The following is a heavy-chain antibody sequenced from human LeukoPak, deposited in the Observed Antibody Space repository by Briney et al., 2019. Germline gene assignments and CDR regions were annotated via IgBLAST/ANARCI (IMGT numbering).Heavy chain of an antibody. CDR1: GGSISSGSYY. CDR2: IYTSGST. CDR3: ASSIAGYSGYDYCYYYYGMDV. J-gene: IGHJ6*02. D-gene: IGHD5-12*01. V-gene: IGHV4-61*02. Sequence: SETLSLTCTVSGGSISSGSYYWSWIRQPAGKGLEWIVRIYTSGSTNYNPSLKSRVTISVDTSKNQFSLKLSSVTAADTAVYYCASSIAGYSGYDYCYYYYGMDVWGQGTTVTVSS.